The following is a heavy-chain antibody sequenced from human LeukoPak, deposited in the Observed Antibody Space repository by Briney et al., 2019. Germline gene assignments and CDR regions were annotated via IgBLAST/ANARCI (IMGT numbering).Heavy chain of an antibody. V-gene: IGHV3-7*01. J-gene: IGHJ4*02. Sequence: PGGSLRLSCTVSGFTFSNSWMSWVRQAPGKGPEWVANIKDDGSEKNYMDSVKGRFTISRDNAKSSLHLQLNSLRAEDSALYYCAKDRGLSFWGQGTLVTVSS. CDR3: AKDRGLSF. CDR2: IKDDGSEK. CDR1: GFTFSNSW.